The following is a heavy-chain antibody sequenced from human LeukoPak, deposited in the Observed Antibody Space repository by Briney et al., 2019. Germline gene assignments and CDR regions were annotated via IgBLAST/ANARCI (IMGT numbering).Heavy chain of an antibody. V-gene: IGHV3-48*02. Sequence: PGGSLRLSCAASGFTFSSYSMNWVRQAPGKGLEWVSYISSSSSTIYYADSVKGRFTISRDNAKNSLYLQMNGLRDEDTAVYYCASGGHRKFDYWGQGTLVTVSS. CDR1: GFTFSSYS. CDR3: ASGGHRKFDY. CDR2: ISSSSSTI. J-gene: IGHJ4*02. D-gene: IGHD2-21*01.